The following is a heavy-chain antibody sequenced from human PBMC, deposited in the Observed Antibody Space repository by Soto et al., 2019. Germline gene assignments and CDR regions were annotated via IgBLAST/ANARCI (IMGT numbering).Heavy chain of an antibody. D-gene: IGHD3-3*01. CDR1: GFTFSSYA. Sequence: GGSLRLSCAASGFTFSSYAMSWVRQAPGKGLEWVSAISGSGGSTYYADSVKGRFTISRDNSKNTLYLQMNSLRAEDTAVYYCAKDQSRYDFWSGYDYYYYYGMDVWGQGTTVTVSS. J-gene: IGHJ6*02. V-gene: IGHV3-23*01. CDR2: ISGSGGST. CDR3: AKDQSRYDFWSGYDYYYYYGMDV.